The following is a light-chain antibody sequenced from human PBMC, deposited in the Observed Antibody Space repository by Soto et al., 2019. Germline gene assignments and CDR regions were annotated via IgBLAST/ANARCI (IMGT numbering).Light chain of an antibody. CDR1: QSVSSSY. CDR3: QQYGSSPFT. Sequence: EIVLTQSPGTLSLSPGERATLSCSASQSVSSSYLAWYQQKPGQAPRLLIYGASSRATGIPDRFSGSGSGTDFKLTISSLEPEDFAVYYGQQYGSSPFTFGPGTKVDSK. CDR2: GAS. J-gene: IGKJ3*01. V-gene: IGKV3-20*01.